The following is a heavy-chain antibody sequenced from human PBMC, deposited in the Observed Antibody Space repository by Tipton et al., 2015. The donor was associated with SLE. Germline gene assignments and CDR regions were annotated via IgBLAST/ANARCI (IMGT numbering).Heavy chain of an antibody. CDR1: KITFSGYA. Sequence: SLRLSCAPSKITFSGYALNWVRQAPGKGLEWVAVISGDGTNKYYADSVKGRFAISRDNSNNTLNLLMNSLRAEDTALYYCARPGHRDAFDIWGQGTMVTVSS. CDR3: ARPGHRDAFDI. V-gene: IGHV3-30*09. J-gene: IGHJ3*02. CDR2: ISGDGTNK.